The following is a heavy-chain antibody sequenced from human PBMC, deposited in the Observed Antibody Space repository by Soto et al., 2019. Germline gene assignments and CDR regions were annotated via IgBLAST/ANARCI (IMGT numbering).Heavy chain of an antibody. CDR1: GFTFSAFS. V-gene: IGHV3-21*01. CDR3: ARESGSGWFIFDY. D-gene: IGHD6-19*01. J-gene: IGHJ4*02. CDR2: ITSSSNYI. Sequence: GGSLRLSCAASGFTFSAFSMDWVRQAPGKGLEWVASITSSSNYIYYGDSMRGRVTISRDNAKNSLYLQMNSLRAEDTAVYYCARESGSGWFIFDYWGQGSLVTVSS.